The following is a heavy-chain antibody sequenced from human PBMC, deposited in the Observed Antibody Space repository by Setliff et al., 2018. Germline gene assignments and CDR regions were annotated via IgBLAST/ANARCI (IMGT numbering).Heavy chain of an antibody. CDR1: GFTFSSFW. D-gene: IGHD6-25*01. J-gene: IGHJ5*02. V-gene: IGHV3-7*01. CDR2: INQDGSGK. CDR3: VPGRGS. Sequence: PGGSLRLSCAASGFTFSSFWMSWVRQSPGKGLEWVANINQDGSGKYYVDSVRGRFTISRDNAQKTLYLRMNNLRADDTAVFYCVPGRGSWGQGALVTVSS.